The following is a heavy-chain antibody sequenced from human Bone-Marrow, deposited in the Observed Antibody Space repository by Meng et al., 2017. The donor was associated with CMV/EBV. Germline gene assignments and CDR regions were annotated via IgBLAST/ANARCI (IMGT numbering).Heavy chain of an antibody. V-gene: IGHV4-39*07. CDR1: GGSISSSSYY. CDR2: IYYSGSI. J-gene: IGHJ6*02. Sequence: SETLSLTCTVSGGSISSSSYYWGWIRQPPGKGLEWIGSIYYSGSIYYNPSLKSRVTISVDTSKNQFSLKLSSVTAADTAVYYCASSRCSSTSCHKYYYYYGMDVWGQGTTVTVSS. D-gene: IGHD2-2*02. CDR3: ASSRCSSTSCHKYYYYYGMDV.